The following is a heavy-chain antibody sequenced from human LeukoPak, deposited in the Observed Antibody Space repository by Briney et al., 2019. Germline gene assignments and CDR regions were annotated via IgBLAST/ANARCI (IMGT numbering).Heavy chain of an antibody. CDR2: INPSGGST. D-gene: IGHD3-10*01. Sequence: ASVKVSCKASGYTFSSYDINWVRQAPGQGLEWMGIINPSGGSTSYAQKFQGRVTMTRDTSTSTAYMELRSLRSDDTAVYYCAREDSYYGSGSSRWFDPWGQGTLVTVSS. J-gene: IGHJ5*02. CDR1: GYTFSSYD. V-gene: IGHV1-46*01. CDR3: AREDSYYGSGSSRWFDP.